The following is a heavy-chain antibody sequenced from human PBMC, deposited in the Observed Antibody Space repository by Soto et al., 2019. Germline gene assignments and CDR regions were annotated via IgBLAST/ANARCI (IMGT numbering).Heavy chain of an antibody. D-gene: IGHD3-10*01. J-gene: IGHJ5*02. CDR1: GFTFSSYA. CDR3: AKDLISGHIWFGESTYNPHIQNWFDP. CDR2: ISGSGGST. Sequence: GGSLRLSCAASGFTFSSYAMSWVRQAPGKGLEWVSAISGSGGSTYYADSVKGRFTISRDNSKNTLYLQMNSLRAEDTAVYYCAKDLISGHIWFGESTYNPHIQNWFDPWGQGTLVTSPQ. V-gene: IGHV3-23*01.